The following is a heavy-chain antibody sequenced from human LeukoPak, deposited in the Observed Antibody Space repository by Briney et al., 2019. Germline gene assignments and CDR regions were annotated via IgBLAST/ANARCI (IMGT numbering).Heavy chain of an antibody. CDR2: IIPIFGTA. CDR3: ARGARSGYYIDY. CDR1: GGTFSSYA. V-gene: IGHV1-69*13. J-gene: IGHJ4*02. D-gene: IGHD1-14*01. Sequence: ASVKVSCKASGGTFSSYAISWVRQAPGQGLEWMGGIIPIFGTANYAQKFQGRVTITADESTSTAYMELSSLRSEDTAVYYCARGARSGYYIDYWGQGTLVTVSS.